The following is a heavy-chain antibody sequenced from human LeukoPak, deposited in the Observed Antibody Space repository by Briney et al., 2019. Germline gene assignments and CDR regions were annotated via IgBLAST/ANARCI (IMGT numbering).Heavy chain of an antibody. CDR3: AKDLAAAVDY. V-gene: IGHV3-53*05. J-gene: IGHJ4*02. D-gene: IGHD6-13*01. Sequence: GGSLRLSCAASGFTVSSNYMSWVRQAPGKGLEWVSVIYSGDSTYYADSVKGRFTISRDNSKNTLYLQMNSLRAEDTAVYYCAKDLAAAVDYWGQGTLVTVSS. CDR1: GFTVSSNY. CDR2: IYSGDST.